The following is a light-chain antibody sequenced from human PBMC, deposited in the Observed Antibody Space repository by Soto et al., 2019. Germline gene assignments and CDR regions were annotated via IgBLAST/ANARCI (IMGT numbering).Light chain of an antibody. CDR3: QQYNSYSRT. J-gene: IGKJ1*01. CDR1: QTISSW. CDR2: KAS. V-gene: IGKV1-5*03. Sequence: DIQMTHSPSTLSGSVGDRVTITCRASQTISSWLAWYQQKPGKAPKLLIYKASTLKSGVPSRFSGSGSGTEFTLTISSLQPDDFATYYCQQYNSYSRTFGQGTKVE.